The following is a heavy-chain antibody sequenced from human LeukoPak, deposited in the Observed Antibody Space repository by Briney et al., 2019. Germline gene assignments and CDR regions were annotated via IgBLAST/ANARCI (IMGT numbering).Heavy chain of an antibody. Sequence: PGGSLRLSCAASGFTFSSYWMSWVRQAPGKGLEWVANIKQDGSEKYYVDSVKGRFTISRDNAKNSLYLQMNRLRAEDTAVYYCARDRRYDFWSGIYYYYMDVWGTGTTVTVSS. D-gene: IGHD3-3*01. CDR2: IKQDGSEK. CDR1: GFTFSSYW. V-gene: IGHV3-7*01. J-gene: IGHJ6*03. CDR3: ARDRRYDFWSGIYYYYMDV.